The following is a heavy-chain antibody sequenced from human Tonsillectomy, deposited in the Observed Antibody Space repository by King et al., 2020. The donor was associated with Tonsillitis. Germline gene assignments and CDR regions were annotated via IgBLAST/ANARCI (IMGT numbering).Heavy chain of an antibody. CDR1: GDSVSSNSAA. D-gene: IGHD5-18*01. CDR3: ARDEGWIQLRYYYYYGMDV. J-gene: IGHJ6*02. CDR2: TYYRSKWYN. Sequence: VQLQQSGPGLVKPSQTLSLTCAISGDSVSSNSAAWNWIRQSPSRGLEWLGRTYYRSKWYNDYSVSVKSRININPDTSQNQFSLQLISVTPEDTAVYYCARDEGWIQLRYYYYYGMDVWGQGTTVTVSS. V-gene: IGHV6-1*01.